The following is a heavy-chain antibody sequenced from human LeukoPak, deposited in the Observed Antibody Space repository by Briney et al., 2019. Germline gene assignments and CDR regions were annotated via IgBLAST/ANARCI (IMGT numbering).Heavy chain of an antibody. D-gene: IGHD3-22*01. CDR3: ATYSSLNRREFQY. CDR2: IKTDGSEK. Sequence: GGSLRLSCTTSGFPFGDYAMSWFRQAPGKGLQWVANIKTDGSEKYYVDSVKGRFTISRDNAKNTLYLQMNSLRAEDTAVYYCATYSSLNRREFQYWGQGTLLTVSS. J-gene: IGHJ1*01. V-gene: IGHV3-7*01. CDR1: GFPFGDYA.